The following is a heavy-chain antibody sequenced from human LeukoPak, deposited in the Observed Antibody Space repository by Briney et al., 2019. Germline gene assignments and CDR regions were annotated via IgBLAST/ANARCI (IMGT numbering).Heavy chain of an antibody. CDR1: GFTFDDYA. D-gene: IGHD5-18*01. CDR3: AKDKGGYSYSSYYFDY. CDR2: ISWDGGST. V-gene: IGHV3-43D*03. Sequence: GGSLRLSCAASGFTFDDYAMHWVRQAPGKGLEWVSLISWDGGSTYYADSVKGRFTISRDNSKNSLYLQMNSLRAEDTAFYYCAKDKGGYSYSSYYFDYWGQGTLVTVSS. J-gene: IGHJ4*02.